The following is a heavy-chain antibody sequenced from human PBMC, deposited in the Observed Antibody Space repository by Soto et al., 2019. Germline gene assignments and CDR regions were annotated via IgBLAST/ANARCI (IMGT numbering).Heavy chain of an antibody. CDR3: ARGVGLRYFDWLSYYFDY. CDR1: GYTFTSYG. J-gene: IGHJ4*02. D-gene: IGHD3-9*01. CDR2: ISAYNGNT. V-gene: IGHV1-18*01. Sequence: QVQLVQSGAEVKKPGASVKVSCKASGYTFTSYGISWVRQAPGQGLEWMGWISAYNGNTNYAQKLQGRVTMTTDTSTSTAYMELRSLRSDDTAGYYCARGVGLRYFDWLSYYFDYWGQGTLVTVSS.